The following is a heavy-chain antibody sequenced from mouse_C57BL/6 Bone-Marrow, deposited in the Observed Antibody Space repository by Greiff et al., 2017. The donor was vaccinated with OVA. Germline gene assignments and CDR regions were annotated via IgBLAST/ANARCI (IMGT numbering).Heavy chain of an antibody. Sequence: QVQLKQSGPELVKPGASVKISCKASGYAFSSSWMNWVKQRPGKGLEWIGRIYPGDGDTNYNGKFKGKATLTADKSSSTAYMQLSSLTSEDSAVYFCARRVHYYGSSYSYWGQGTTLTVSS. CDR3: ARRVHYYGSSYSY. J-gene: IGHJ2*01. V-gene: IGHV1-82*01. CDR2: IYPGDGDT. D-gene: IGHD1-1*01. CDR1: GYAFSSSW.